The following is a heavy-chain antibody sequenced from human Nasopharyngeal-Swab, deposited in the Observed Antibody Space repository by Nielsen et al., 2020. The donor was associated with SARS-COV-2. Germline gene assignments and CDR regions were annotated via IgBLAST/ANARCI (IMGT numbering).Heavy chain of an antibody. J-gene: IGHJ4*02. D-gene: IGHD1-26*01. CDR2: IYTSGST. CDR1: GGPISSYY. V-gene: IGHV4-4*07. CDR3: ARDHSGSFDY. Sequence: GPLRPSCTAPGGPISSYYWSWIRQPAGKGLEWIGRIYTSGSTNYNPSLKSRVTMSVDTSKNQFSLKLSSVTAADTAVYYCARDHSGSFDYWGQGTLVTVSS.